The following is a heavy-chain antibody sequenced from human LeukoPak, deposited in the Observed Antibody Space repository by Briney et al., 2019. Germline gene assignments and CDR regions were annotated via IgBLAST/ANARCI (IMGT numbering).Heavy chain of an antibody. CDR3: AKVLEGYNWNDVDAFDI. Sequence: QPGGSLRLSCAASGFTFSSYGMHWVRQAPGKGLEWVAFIRYDGSNKYYADSVKGRFTISRDNSKNTLYLQMNSLRAEDTAVYYCAKVLEGYNWNDVDAFDIWGQGTMVTVSS. V-gene: IGHV3-30*02. CDR2: IRYDGSNK. D-gene: IGHD1-1*01. J-gene: IGHJ3*02. CDR1: GFTFSSYG.